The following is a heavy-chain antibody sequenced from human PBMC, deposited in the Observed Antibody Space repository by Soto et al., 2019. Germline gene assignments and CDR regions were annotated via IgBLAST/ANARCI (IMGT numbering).Heavy chain of an antibody. CDR2: INHSGST. CDR3: ERGIAMKVVVQSGAPDKYYFDS. Sequence: SETLSLACAVYGGSFSGYYWTWIRQPPGKGLEWIGEINHSGSTSCNPSLKSRVTISVDTSKNQFSLKLKSVTAADTAVYHCERGIAMKVVVQSGAPDKYYFDSWGQGTLDPVSS. D-gene: IGHD3-22*01. J-gene: IGHJ4*01. V-gene: IGHV4-34*01. CDR1: GGSFSGYY.